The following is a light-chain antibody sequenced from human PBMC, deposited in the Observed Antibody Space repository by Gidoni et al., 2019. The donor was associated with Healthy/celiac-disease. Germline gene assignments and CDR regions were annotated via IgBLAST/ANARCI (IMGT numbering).Light chain of an antibody. J-gene: IGKJ4*01. Sequence: EIVLTQSPGTLSLAPGERATLSCRASQSVSSSYLAWDQQKPGQAPRLLIYGASSRATGIPDRFSGSGSGTDFTLTISRLEPEDFAVYYCQQYGSSRALTFGGGTKVEIK. V-gene: IGKV3-20*01. CDR2: GAS. CDR3: QQYGSSRALT. CDR1: QSVSSSY.